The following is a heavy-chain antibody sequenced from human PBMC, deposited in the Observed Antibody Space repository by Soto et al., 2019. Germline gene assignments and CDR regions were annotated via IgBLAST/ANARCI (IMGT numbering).Heavy chain of an antibody. V-gene: IGHV4-34*01. CDR3: ATRITVFGLLIPPFDP. J-gene: IGHJ5*02. Sequence: TLSLTCAFYGGSVNGYYWNWIRQPPGKGLEWIGETNHTGGTHYNPSLKSRVTMSVDTSKNQFSLRLSSVTAADTAIYYCATRITVFGLLIPPFDPWGQGTQVTVSS. CDR2: TNHTGGT. CDR1: GGSVNGYY. D-gene: IGHD3-3*01.